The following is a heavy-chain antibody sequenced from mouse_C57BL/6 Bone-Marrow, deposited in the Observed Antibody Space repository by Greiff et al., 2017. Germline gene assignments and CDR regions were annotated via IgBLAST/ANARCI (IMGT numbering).Heavy chain of an antibody. CDR3: TRGPPCGYYAMDY. Sequence: EVMLVESGEGLVKPGGSLTLSCAASGFTFSSYAMSWVRQTPEKRLEWVAYISSGGDYIYYADTVKGRFTISRDNARNTLYLQMSSLKSEDTAMYYCTRGPPCGYYAMDYWGQGTSVTVSS. CDR2: ISSGGDYI. CDR1: GFTFSSYA. J-gene: IGHJ4*01. V-gene: IGHV5-9-1*02.